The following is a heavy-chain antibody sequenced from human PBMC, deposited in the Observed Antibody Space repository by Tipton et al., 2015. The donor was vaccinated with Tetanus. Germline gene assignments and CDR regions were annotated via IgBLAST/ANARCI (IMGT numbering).Heavy chain of an antibody. CDR2: IYDSGGI. CDR3: ARERYIHYGMDV. Sequence: TLSLTCIVSGGSISSGGYYWSWIRQHPGKGLEWIGDIYDSGGIYYNPSLKSRVSISIDTSKNQFSLKLSSVTAADTAVYYCARERYIHYGMDVWGQGTTVTVSS. CDR1: GGSISSGGYY. V-gene: IGHV4-31*03. D-gene: IGHD1-1*01. J-gene: IGHJ6*02.